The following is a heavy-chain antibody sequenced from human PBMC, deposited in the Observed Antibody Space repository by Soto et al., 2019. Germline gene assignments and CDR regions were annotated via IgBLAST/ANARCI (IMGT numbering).Heavy chain of an antibody. CDR2: ISSGDDTT. J-gene: IGHJ4*02. CDR3: ASDPKPRDGYNCDS. CDR1: GFLFTDYS. D-gene: IGHD5-12*01. V-gene: IGHV3-11*01. Sequence: PWGSLRLSCSASGFLFTDYSMTWIRQAPGKGLEWVSYISSGDDTTQYADSVKGRFSVSRDNAKKVLFLQMNSLRVDDTAVYYCASDPKPRDGYNCDSWGRGALVTVSA.